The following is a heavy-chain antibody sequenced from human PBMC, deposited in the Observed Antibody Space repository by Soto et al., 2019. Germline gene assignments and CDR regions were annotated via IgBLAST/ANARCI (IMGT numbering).Heavy chain of an antibody. D-gene: IGHD6-6*01. V-gene: IGHV3-23*01. CDR2: ISGSGGST. J-gene: IGHJ2*01. CDR3: AKDAGEVAARPRGYFDL. Sequence: EVQLLESGGGLVQPGGSLRLSCAASGFTFSSYAMSWVRQAPGKGLEWVSAISGSGGSTYYADSVKGRFTISRDNSKNTLYLQMNSLRAEDTAVYYCAKDAGEVAARPRGYFDLWGRGTLVTVSS. CDR1: GFTFSSYA.